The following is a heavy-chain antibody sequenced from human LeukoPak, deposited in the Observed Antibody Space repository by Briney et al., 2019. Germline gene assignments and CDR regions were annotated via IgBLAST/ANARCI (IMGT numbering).Heavy chain of an antibody. J-gene: IGHJ5*02. Sequence: SETLSLTCTVSGGSISTYYWSWIRQPPGKGLEWIGYIYYSGNSNYNPSLKSRVTISVDTSKNQFSLKLSSVAAADTAVYYCAGLGASGNGYLSWFDPWGQGTLVTVSS. CDR3: AGLGASGNGYLSWFDP. CDR1: GGSISTYY. D-gene: IGHD3-22*01. CDR2: IYYSGNS. V-gene: IGHV4-59*01.